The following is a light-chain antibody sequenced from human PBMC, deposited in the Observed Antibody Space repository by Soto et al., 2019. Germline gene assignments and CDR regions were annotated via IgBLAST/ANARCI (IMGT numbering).Light chain of an antibody. J-gene: IGLJ1*01. CDR2: DVR. CDR3: SSYTTNSTYV. CDR1: SRDVGGYNY. Sequence: QSALTQPASVSGSPGQSITIACTGTSRDVGGYNYVSWYQQHPGKAPKLMIYDVRNRPSGVSNRFSGSKSVNTASLTISGLQAEDEADYYCSSYTTNSTYVFGTGTKLTVL. V-gene: IGLV2-14*01.